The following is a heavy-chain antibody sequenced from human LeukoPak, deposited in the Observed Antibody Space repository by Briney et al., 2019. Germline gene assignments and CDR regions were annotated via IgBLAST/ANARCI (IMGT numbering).Heavy chain of an antibody. CDR1: GGTFSSYA. V-gene: IGHV1-69*05. Sequence: SVKVSXKASGGTFSSYAISWVRQAPGQGLEWMGRIIPIFGTANYAQKFQGRVTITTDESTSTAYMELSSLRSEDTAVYYCARDLYLRRDGYNHGYYYYMDVWGKGTTVTVSS. CDR2: IIPIFGTA. CDR3: ARDLYLRRDGYNHGYYYYMDV. D-gene: IGHD5-24*01. J-gene: IGHJ6*03.